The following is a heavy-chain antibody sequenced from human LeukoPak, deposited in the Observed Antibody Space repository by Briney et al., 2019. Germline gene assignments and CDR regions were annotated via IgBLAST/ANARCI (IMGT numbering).Heavy chain of an antibody. CDR3: ARGSPGYYDSSGYLDY. D-gene: IGHD3-22*01. CDR1: AFTFSSYA. Sequence: GGSLRLSCAASAFTFSSYAMNRVRQAPGKGLEWVSVISGGGGSTYYTDSVKGRFTISRDNSKNTLYLQMNSLRAEDTAVYYCARGSPGYYDSSGYLDYWGQGTLVTVP. CDR2: ISGGGGST. V-gene: IGHV3-23*01. J-gene: IGHJ4*02.